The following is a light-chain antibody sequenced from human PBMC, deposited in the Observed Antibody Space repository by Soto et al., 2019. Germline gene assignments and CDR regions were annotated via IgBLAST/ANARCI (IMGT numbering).Light chain of an antibody. CDR2: SNN. CDR1: SSNIGSNT. J-gene: IGLJ3*02. CDR3: ATWDDSLNGGV. Sequence: QSVLTQPPSASATPVQRVTISCSGGSSNIGSNTVNWYQQLPGTAPKLLIYSNNQRPSGVPDRFSGSKSGTSASLAISGLQSEDEADYYCATWDDSLNGGVFGGGTKVTVL. V-gene: IGLV1-44*01.